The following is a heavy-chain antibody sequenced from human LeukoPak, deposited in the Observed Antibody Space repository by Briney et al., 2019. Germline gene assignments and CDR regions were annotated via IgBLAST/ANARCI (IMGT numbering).Heavy chain of an antibody. V-gene: IGHV3-48*01. CDR3: AKYHYSNGRGYYFDY. J-gene: IGHJ4*02. D-gene: IGHD3-22*01. Sequence: GGSLRLSCAASGFTFSSYSMNWVRQAPGKGLEWVSYISDSSSIYYADSVKGRFTISRDNSKNTLYLQMNSLRAEDTAVYYCAKYHYSNGRGYYFDYWGQGTLVTVSS. CDR1: GFTFSSYS. CDR2: ISDSSSI.